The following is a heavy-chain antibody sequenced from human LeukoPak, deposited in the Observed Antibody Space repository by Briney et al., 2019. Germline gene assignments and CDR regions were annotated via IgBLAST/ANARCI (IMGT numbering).Heavy chain of an antibody. CDR1: GFTFRSYG. J-gene: IGHJ4*02. V-gene: IGHV3-23*01. CDR2: ISGSGDST. D-gene: IGHD2-2*01. CDR3: AKSFRSTSLDY. Sequence: GGSLRLSCAASGFTFRSYGMTWVRQAPGKGLEWVPAISGSGDSTYYADSVKGRFTISRDNSRNTLYLQMNSLRAGDTAVYYCAKSFRSTSLDYWGQGTLVTVSS.